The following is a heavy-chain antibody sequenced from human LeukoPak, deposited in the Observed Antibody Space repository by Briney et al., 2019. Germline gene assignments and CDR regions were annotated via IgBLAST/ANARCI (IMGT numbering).Heavy chain of an antibody. D-gene: IGHD3-10*01. V-gene: IGHV1-18*01. CDR3: ARDFGELGAYYYYYYMDV. Sequence: ASVKVSCKASGYTFTSYGISWVRQAPGQGLEWMGWISAYNGNTNYAQKLQGRVTMTTDTSTSTAYMELRSLRSDDTAVYYCARDFGELGAYYYYYYMDVWGKGTTVTVSS. J-gene: IGHJ6*03. CDR2: ISAYNGNT. CDR1: GYTFTSYG.